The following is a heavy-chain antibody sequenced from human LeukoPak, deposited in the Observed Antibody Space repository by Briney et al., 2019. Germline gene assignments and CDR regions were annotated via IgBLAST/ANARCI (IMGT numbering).Heavy chain of an antibody. CDR3: AREAAGTFDY. CDR1: GFTFSSYW. D-gene: IGHD6-13*01. Sequence: TGGSLRLSCAASGFTFSSYWMSWIRQPPGKGLEWIGYIYYSGSTNYNPSFKSRVTISVDTSKNQFSLKLSSVTAADTAVYYCAREAAGTFDYWGQGTLVTVSS. V-gene: IGHV4-59*01. CDR2: IYYSGST. J-gene: IGHJ4*02.